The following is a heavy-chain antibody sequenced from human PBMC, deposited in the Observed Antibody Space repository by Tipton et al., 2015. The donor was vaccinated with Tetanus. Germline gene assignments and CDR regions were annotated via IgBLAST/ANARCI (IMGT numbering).Heavy chain of an antibody. D-gene: IGHD5-18*01. J-gene: IGHJ4*02. CDR2: INEGGST. Sequence: LRLSCAVSGGSLSDYYWSWIRQSPGKGLEWIGEINEGGSTNYNPSLESRVSISVDTSKHRFSLKVNSVIAADTATYYCARHLTYTYTSRYFDYWGLGTLVTVSS. CDR3: ARHLTYTYTSRYFDY. CDR1: GGSLSDYY. V-gene: IGHV4-34*01.